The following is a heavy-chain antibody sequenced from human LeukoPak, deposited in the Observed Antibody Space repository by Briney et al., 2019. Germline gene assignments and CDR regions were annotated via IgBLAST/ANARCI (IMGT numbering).Heavy chain of an antibody. CDR1: GYTFTSYG. D-gene: IGHD3-22*01. J-gene: IGHJ4*02. CDR3: ARDDYTPGYDSRDY. CDR2: ISAYNGNT. V-gene: IGHV1-18*01. Sequence: GGSLQISCKASGYTFTSYGISWVRQAPGQGLEWMGWISAYNGNTNYAQKLQGRVTMTTDTSTSTAYMELRSLRSDDTAVYYCARDDYTPGYDSRDYWGQGTLVTVSS.